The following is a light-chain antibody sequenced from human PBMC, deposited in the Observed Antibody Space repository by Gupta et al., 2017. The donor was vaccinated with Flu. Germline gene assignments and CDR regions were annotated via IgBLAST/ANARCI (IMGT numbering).Light chain of an antibody. Sequence: TLFLRPGERATLFCRASQTVSDYLAWYQQKPGQPPRLLIYDASSRATGIPARFSGSGSQTDFTLTIGSLEPEDFAVYYCQQRGGWPPAYTFGPGTRLEIK. V-gene: IGKV3-11*01. CDR3: QQRGGWPPAYT. J-gene: IGKJ2*01. CDR1: QTVSDY. CDR2: DAS.